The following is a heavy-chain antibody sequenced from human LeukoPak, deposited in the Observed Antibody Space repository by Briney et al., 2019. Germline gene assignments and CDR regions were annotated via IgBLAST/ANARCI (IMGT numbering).Heavy chain of an antibody. Sequence: SETLSLTCAVYGGSFSGYYWSWIRQPPGKGLEWIGYIYYSGSTNYNPSLKSRVTISVDTSKNQFSLKLSSVTAADTAVYYCASLGFGELPATKYGMDVWGQGTTVTVSS. J-gene: IGHJ6*02. V-gene: IGHV4-59*01. D-gene: IGHD3-10*01. CDR2: IYYSGST. CDR3: ASLGFGELPATKYGMDV. CDR1: GGSFSGYY.